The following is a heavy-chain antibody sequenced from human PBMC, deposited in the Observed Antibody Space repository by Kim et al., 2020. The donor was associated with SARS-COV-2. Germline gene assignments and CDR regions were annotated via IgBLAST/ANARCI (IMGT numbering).Heavy chain of an antibody. Sequence: SCNTGYAQKLQGRVPMTRNTSISTAYMELSSLRSEDTAVYYCARRGAFDIWGQGTMVTVSS. CDR2: SCNT. V-gene: IGHV1-8*01. J-gene: IGHJ3*02. CDR3: ARRGAFDI.